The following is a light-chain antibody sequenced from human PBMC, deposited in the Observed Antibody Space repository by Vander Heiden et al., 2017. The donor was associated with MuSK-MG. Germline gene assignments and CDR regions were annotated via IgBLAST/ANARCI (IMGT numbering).Light chain of an antibody. J-gene: IGKJ2*01. CDR3: QKYGSSPL. Sequence: IVLTQSPGTLSLSPGERATLSCRASQSVSSSYLAWYQQKPGQAPRLHIYGASSRATGIPDRFSGSGSGTDFTLTISRLEPEDFAVYYCQKYGSSPLFGQGTKLEIK. CDR2: GAS. V-gene: IGKV3-20*01. CDR1: QSVSSSY.